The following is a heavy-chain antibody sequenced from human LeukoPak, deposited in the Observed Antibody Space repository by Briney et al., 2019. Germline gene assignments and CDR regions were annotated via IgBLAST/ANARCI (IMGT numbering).Heavy chain of an antibody. J-gene: IGHJ4*02. CDR3: ARGPLYYDILTGYYTTTIEGWFGY. Sequence: TETLSLTCAVYGGSFSGYYWSWIRQPPGTGLEWIGGINHSGSTNYNPSLNSRVTISVDTSKNQYSLKLSSVTAADTAVYYCARGPLYYDILTGYYTTTIEGWFGYWGQGTLVTVSS. D-gene: IGHD3-9*01. CDR2: INHSGST. CDR1: GGSFSGYY. V-gene: IGHV4-34*01.